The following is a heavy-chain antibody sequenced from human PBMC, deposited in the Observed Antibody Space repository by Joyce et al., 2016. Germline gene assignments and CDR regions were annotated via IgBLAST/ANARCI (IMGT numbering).Heavy chain of an antibody. J-gene: IGHJ4*02. V-gene: IGHV5-10-1*03. CDR1: GYRFTNYW. CDR3: AIYNLYYYDTSG. Sequence: EVQLVQSGAEVKKPGDSLRISCKGSGYRFTNYWITWVRQMPGKGLEWMGRIDPVDSQTNYRPSFQGHVTISADKSINTAYLQWSNLKASDTAMYYCAIYNLYYYDTSGWGQGTLVTVSS. CDR2: IDPVDSQT. D-gene: IGHD3-22*01.